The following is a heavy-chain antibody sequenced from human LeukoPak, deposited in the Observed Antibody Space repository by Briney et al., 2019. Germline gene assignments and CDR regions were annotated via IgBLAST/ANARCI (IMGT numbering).Heavy chain of an antibody. CDR1: GFTFSNHN. J-gene: IGHJ2*01. V-gene: IGHV3-48*03. CDR3: ARDVGWHFDL. Sequence: GGSLRLSCAASGFTFSNHNMDWVRQAPGKGLEWISYISGRGEAIFYADSVKGRFTISRDNTKKTSYLQMSSLRPEDTAVYYCARDVGWHFDLWGRGTLVIVSS. D-gene: IGHD1-26*01. CDR2: ISGRGEAI.